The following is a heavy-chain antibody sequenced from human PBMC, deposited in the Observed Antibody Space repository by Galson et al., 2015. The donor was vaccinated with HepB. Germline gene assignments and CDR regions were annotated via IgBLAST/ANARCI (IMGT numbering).Heavy chain of an antibody. CDR3: AKVSGTIYYYGMDV. V-gene: IGHV6-1*01. CDR2: TYYRAKWYS. Sequence: CAISGDSVSNNNAAWNWIRLSPLRGLEWLGRTYYRAKWYSAYGVSVKGRITIKPDTSKNQFSLQLSSVTPEDTAVYYCAKVSGTIYYYGMDVWGQGTTVAFSS. J-gene: IGHJ6*02. D-gene: IGHD6-13*01. CDR1: GDSVSNNNAA.